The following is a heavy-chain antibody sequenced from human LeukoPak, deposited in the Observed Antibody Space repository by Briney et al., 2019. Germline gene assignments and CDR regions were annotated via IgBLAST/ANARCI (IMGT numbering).Heavy chain of an antibody. Sequence: PSETLSLTCAVYGESFSGYYWNWIRQPPGKGLEWIGEIIHSGSTNYNPSLKSRVTISVDTSKNQFSLKLNSVTAADTAVYYCARGSGGYYDRVPDYWGQGTLVTISS. CDR3: ARGSGGYYDRVPDY. CDR1: GESFSGYY. V-gene: IGHV4-34*01. CDR2: IIHSGST. D-gene: IGHD3-22*01. J-gene: IGHJ4*02.